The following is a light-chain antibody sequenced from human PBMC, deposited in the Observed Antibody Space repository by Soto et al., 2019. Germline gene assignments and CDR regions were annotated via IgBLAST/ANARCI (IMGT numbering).Light chain of an antibody. CDR1: SSNIGNNY. J-gene: IGLJ3*02. CDR3: GTWDSSLSAWV. Sequence: QSVLTQPPSVSAAPGQTVTISCSGSSSNIGNNYVSWYQQLPGTAPKLLIYENNKRPSGIPDRFSGSKTGTSATLGITGLQTGDGADYYCGTWDSSLSAWVFGGGTKLTVL. CDR2: ENN. V-gene: IGLV1-51*02.